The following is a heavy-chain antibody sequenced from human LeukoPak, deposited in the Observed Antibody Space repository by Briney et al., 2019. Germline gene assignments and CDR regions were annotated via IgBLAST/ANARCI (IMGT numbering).Heavy chain of an antibody. CDR2: IRNDGSDT. Sequence: GGSLRLSCAASGFTFSSYGMHWVRQAPGKGLEWVAFIRNDGSDTYYADSVKGQFIISRDNSRNTLYLQMNSLRAEDTAVYYCAKDFKLGGVMVGAFDIWGQGTMVTVSS. J-gene: IGHJ3*02. CDR1: GFTFSSYG. CDR3: AKDFKLGGVMVGAFDI. V-gene: IGHV3-30*02. D-gene: IGHD3-16*02.